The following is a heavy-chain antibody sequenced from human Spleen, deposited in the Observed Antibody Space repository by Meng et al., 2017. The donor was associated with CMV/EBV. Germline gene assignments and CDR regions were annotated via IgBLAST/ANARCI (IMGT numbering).Heavy chain of an antibody. CDR1: GFDFSNYW. J-gene: IGHJ4*02. CDR3: VRVTPPQAPL. CDR2: INTDGNDK. V-gene: IGHV3-74*01. Sequence: LSCAASGFDFSNYWMHGVRQATGKGLVWVSHINTDGNDKDYADSVRGRFTVSRDNAKDTLYLQMNSLRPEDPAVYYCVRVTPPQAPLWGQGTLVTVSS.